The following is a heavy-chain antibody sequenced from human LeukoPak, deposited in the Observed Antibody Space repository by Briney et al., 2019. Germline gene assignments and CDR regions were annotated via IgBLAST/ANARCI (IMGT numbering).Heavy chain of an antibody. V-gene: IGHV3-48*04. D-gene: IGHD1-20*01. CDR2: IDLSGSTL. CDR3: AKDSNWNPTSFGY. CDR1: GFTFSSYT. Sequence: PGGSLRLSCAASGFTFSSYTMNWVRQAPGKGLEWVSYIDLSGSTLYYVDSVKGRFTISRDNAKNSLYLQMNSLRAEDTAVYYCAKDSNWNPTSFGYWGQGTLVTVSS. J-gene: IGHJ4*02.